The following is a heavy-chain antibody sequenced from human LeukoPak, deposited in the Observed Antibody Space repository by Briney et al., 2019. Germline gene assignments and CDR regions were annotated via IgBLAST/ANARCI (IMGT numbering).Heavy chain of an antibody. J-gene: IGHJ2*01. V-gene: IGHV3-13*01. CDR3: TKEFCGSREMWARGSDFEF. CDR2: IGVTGDT. CDR1: GFTFSKDD. Sequence: GGSLTLSCAASGFTFSKDDYYWVRLAPGKGLEWVAAIGVTGDTYYAASVKGRFSISREDAAYSLYLQMRSLGAGDTAPYSCTKEFCGSREMWARGSDFEFWGRGALVTVSS. D-gene: IGHD2-15*01.